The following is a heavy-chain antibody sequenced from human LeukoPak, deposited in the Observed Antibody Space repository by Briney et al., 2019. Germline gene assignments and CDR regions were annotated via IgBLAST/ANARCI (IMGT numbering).Heavy chain of an antibody. CDR2: INCSGVNT. V-gene: IGHV3-20*04. J-gene: IGHJ4*02. CDR1: GFTFYDYG. Sequence: PGGSLRLSCAGSGFTFYDYGMSWGRQGRGEGLEWVSGINCSGVNTGYSDSVNHRFTISRDNAKSSLYLQMNNLRVEDTALYYCARPRPHVYYFDLWGQGTLVTVSS. CDR3: ARPRPHVYYFDL.